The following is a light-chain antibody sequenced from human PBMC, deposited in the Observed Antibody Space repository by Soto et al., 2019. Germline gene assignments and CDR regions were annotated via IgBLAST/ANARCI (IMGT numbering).Light chain of an antibody. CDR3: QHENNRVYT. V-gene: IGKV3-15*01. J-gene: IGKJ1*01. CDR1: QSVSSN. CDR2: GAS. Sequence: EIVMPQSPATLSMSPGERATLSCRASQSVSSNLAWYQQKPGQAHRLLICGASTRATGNPAMVSGSGSGPEVAISVRRPETEVFAFYLCQHENNRVYTFGQGTKVGIK.